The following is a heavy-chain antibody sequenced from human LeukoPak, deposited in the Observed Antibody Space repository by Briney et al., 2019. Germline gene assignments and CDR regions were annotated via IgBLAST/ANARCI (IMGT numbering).Heavy chain of an antibody. CDR1: GYTFTSYY. V-gene: IGHV1-46*01. D-gene: IGHD2-2*01. CDR2: INPSGGST. Sequence: GASVKVSCKASGYTFTSYYMHWVRQAPGQGLEWMGIINPSGGSTSYAQKFQGRVTVTRDTSTSTVYMELSSLRSGDTAVYYCARDGAEPPSNCSSTSCYVGWFDPWGQGTLVTVSS. J-gene: IGHJ5*02. CDR3: ARDGAEPPSNCSSTSCYVGWFDP.